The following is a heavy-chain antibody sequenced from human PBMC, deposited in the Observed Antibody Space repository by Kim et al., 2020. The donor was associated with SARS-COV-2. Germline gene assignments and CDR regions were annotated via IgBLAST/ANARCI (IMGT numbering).Heavy chain of an antibody. Sequence: GGSLRLSCAASGFPFSDYYMTWMRQAPGKGLEWISYISGRGTTIYYGDSVKGRFTISRDNANNSLFLHMNSLRAGDTAIYYCARAWAETYDFWSGYPDYWGQGALVTVSS. CDR2: ISGRGTTI. CDR1: GFPFSDYY. J-gene: IGHJ4*02. V-gene: IGHV3-11*01. D-gene: IGHD3-3*01. CDR3: ARAWAETYDFWSGYPDY.